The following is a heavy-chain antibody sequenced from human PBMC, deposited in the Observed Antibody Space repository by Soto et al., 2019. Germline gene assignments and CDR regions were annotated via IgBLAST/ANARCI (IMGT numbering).Heavy chain of an antibody. D-gene: IGHD6-19*01. CDR3: ARAYYNSGWYWAFHI. Sequence: SETLSLTCAVYGGSFSGYYWSWIRQPPGKGLEWIGEINHSGSTNYNPSLKSRVTISVDTSKNQFSLKLSPVTAADTAVYFCARAYYNSGWYWAFHIWGQGTMVTVSS. CDR2: INHSGST. J-gene: IGHJ3*02. CDR1: GGSFSGYY. V-gene: IGHV4-34*01.